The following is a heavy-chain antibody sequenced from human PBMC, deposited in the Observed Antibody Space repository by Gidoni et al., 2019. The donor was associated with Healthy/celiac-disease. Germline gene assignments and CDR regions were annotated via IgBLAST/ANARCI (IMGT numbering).Heavy chain of an antibody. J-gene: IGHJ4*02. CDR2: ISYDGSNK. D-gene: IGHD3-22*01. CDR3: ARERYYYDSSGYYYVAPYYFDY. Sequence: QVQLVESGGGVVQPGRSLRLSCAASGFTFRSYAMHWVRQAPGKGLEWVAVISYDGSNKYYADSVKGRFTISRDNSKNTLYLQMNSLRAEDTAVYYCARERYYYDSSGYYYVAPYYFDYWGQGTLVTVSS. V-gene: IGHV3-30*04. CDR1: GFTFRSYA.